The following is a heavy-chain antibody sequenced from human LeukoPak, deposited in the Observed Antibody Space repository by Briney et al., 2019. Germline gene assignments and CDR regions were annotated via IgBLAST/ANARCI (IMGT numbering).Heavy chain of an antibody. D-gene: IGHD3-9*01. Sequence: SETLSLTCTVSGGSISSGDYYWNWIRQPPGKGLEWIGYINYSGSIYYNPSLKSRVTMSLDTSKNQFSLNLSSVTAADTAVYYCARSVPIRYFDWLTPDYYYYGMDVWGQGTTVTVSS. CDR3: ARSVPIRYFDWLTPDYYYYGMDV. V-gene: IGHV4-30-4*01. J-gene: IGHJ6*02. CDR1: GGSISSGDYY. CDR2: INYSGSI.